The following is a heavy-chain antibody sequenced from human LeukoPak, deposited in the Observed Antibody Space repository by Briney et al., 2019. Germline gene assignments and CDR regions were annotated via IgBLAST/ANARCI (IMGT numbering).Heavy chain of an antibody. CDR1: GFTFSSYA. CDR2: ISGSGGGT. CDR3: AKGVRLRRPLDY. D-gene: IGHD4-17*01. V-gene: IGHV3-23*01. Sequence: PGGSLRLSCAASGFTFSSYAMSWVRQAPGKGLEWVSAISGSGGGTYYADSEKGRFTISRDNSKNTLYLQMNSLRAEDTAVYYCAKGVRLRRPLDYWGQGTLVTVSS. J-gene: IGHJ4*02.